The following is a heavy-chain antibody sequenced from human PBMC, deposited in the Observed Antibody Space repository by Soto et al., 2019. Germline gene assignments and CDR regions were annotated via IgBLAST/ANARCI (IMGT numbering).Heavy chain of an antibody. CDR2: IGWNNDKI. CDR3: ANEQRGYGGDEAFDI. J-gene: IGHJ3*02. Sequence: EVQLVESGGGLAQPGRSLRLSCAASGFTFDDYAMYWVRQAPGKGLEWVSGIGWNNDKIGYADSVKGRFTISGDNAKSSLYLQMASLRAEDTALDCCANEQRGYGGDEAFDIWGQGTRVIVSP. CDR1: GFTFDDYA. V-gene: IGHV3-9*01. D-gene: IGHD5-12*01.